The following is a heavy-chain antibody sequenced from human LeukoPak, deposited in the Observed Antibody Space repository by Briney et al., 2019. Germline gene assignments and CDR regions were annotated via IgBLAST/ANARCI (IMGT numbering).Heavy chain of an antibody. CDR2: IYYSGST. CDR1: GGSISSYY. V-gene: IGHV4-59*01. J-gene: IGHJ4*02. Sequence: SETLSLTCTVSGGSISSYYWSWIRQPPGKGLEWIGYIYYSGSTNYNPSLKSRVTISVDTSKNQFSLKLSSVTAADTAVYYCARGDSGSCYNEWGQGTLVTVSS. D-gene: IGHD3-10*01. CDR3: ARGDSGSCYNE.